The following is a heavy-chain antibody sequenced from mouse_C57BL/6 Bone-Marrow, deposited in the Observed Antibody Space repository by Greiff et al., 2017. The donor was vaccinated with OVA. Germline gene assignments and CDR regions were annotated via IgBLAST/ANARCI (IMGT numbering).Heavy chain of an antibody. J-gene: IGHJ4*01. CDR2: IYPGSGCT. CDR3: ARGSTTVVGAMDY. CDR1: GYTFTSYW. V-gene: IGHV1-55*01. Sequence: QVQLQQPGAELVKPGASVKMSCKASGYTFTSYWITWVKQRPGQGLEWIGDIYPGSGCTNYNEKFKSKATLTVDTSSSTAYAQLSSLTSEDSAVYDCARGSTTVVGAMDYWGQGTSGTVSS. D-gene: IGHD1-1*01.